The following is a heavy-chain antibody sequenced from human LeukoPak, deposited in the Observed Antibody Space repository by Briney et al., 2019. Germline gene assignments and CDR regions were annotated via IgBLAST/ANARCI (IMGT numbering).Heavy chain of an antibody. CDR1: GCSISSSSYY. J-gene: IGHJ5*02. CDR3: ASLRYYYDSSGYEFDP. V-gene: IGHV4-39*01. Sequence: SETLSLTCTVSGCSISSSSYYWGWIRQPPGKGLEWIGSIYYSGSTYYNPSLKSRVTISVDTSKNQFSLKLSSVTAADTAVYYCASLRYYYDSSGYEFDPWGQGTLVTVSS. D-gene: IGHD3-22*01. CDR2: IYYSGST.